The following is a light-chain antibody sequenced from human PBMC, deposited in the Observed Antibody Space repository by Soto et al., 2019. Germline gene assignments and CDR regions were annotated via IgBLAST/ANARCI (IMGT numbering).Light chain of an antibody. CDR2: DAS. Sequence: IVLTQSPSSLSSSPGYRSTISCRASQIVSSYLSWYQQKPFQAPRLLIYDASNRATGIPAIVSCIGSGTDYSLTIRSLVPDEYAVNYCHLRGYNPPRTFGEGTKVDIK. V-gene: IGKV3-11*01. CDR1: QIVSSY. CDR3: HLRGYNPPRT. J-gene: IGKJ1*01.